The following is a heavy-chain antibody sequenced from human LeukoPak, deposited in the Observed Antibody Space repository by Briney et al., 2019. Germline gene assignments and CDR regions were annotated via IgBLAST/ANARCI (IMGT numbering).Heavy chain of an antibody. V-gene: IGHV3-7*01. J-gene: IGHJ4*02. CDR3: ARRAGAYSHPYDY. CDR1: GFTFRSYW. D-gene: IGHD4/OR15-4a*01. Sequence: PGGSLRLSCAASGFTFRSYWMSWLRQTPGKRLEWLANIKEDGSEKYYVDSVKGRFTISRDNAKTSLYLQMNSLRAEDTAVYYCARRAGAYSHPYDYWGQGTLVTVSS. CDR2: IKEDGSEK.